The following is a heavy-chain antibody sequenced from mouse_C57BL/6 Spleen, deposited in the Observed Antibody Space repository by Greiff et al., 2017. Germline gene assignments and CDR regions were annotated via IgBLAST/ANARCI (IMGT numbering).Heavy chain of an antibody. CDR1: GFTFSSYA. J-gene: IGHJ2*01. CDR3: ARASSDGNYYFDY. D-gene: IGHD2-1*01. Sequence: EVQLVESGGGLVKPGGSLKLSCAASGFTFSSYAMSWVRQTPEKRLEWVATISDGGSYTYYPDNVKGRFTISRDNAKNNLYLQMSHLKSEDTAMYYCARASSDGNYYFDYWGQGTTLTVSS. CDR2: ISDGGSYT. V-gene: IGHV5-4*01.